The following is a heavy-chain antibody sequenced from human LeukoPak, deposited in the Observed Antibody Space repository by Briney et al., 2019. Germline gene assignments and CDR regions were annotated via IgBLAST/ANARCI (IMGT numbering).Heavy chain of an antibody. Sequence: PAGGSLRLSCAASGFTFSAYWMHWVRQAPGKGLVWVSRINTDGSSPTYAASVKGRFTISRDNAKNTLYLQMNSLTAEDTAVYYCARDLGAYSGNAFDYWGQGTLVTVSS. CDR2: INTDGSSP. D-gene: IGHD1-26*01. V-gene: IGHV3-74*01. CDR1: GFTFSAYW. J-gene: IGHJ4*02. CDR3: ARDLGAYSGNAFDY.